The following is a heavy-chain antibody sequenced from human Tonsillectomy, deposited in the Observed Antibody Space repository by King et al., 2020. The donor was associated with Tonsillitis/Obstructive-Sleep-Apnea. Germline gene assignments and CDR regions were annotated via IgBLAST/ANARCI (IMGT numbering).Heavy chain of an antibody. CDR3: ARGPYCSSTSCSGGWFDP. CDR1: GGSFRGYY. V-gene: IGHV4-34*01. Sequence: VQLQQWGAGLLKPSETLSLTCAVYGGSFRGYYWSWIRQPPGKGLEGIGEINHSGSTNYNPSLKSRVTISVETSKNQFSLKLSTVTAADTAVYYCARGPYCSSTSCSGGWFDPWGQGTLVTVSS. CDR2: INHSGST. D-gene: IGHD2-2*01. J-gene: IGHJ5*02.